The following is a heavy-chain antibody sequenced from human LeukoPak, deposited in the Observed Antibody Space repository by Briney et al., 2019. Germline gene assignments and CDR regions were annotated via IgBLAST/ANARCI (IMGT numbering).Heavy chain of an antibody. CDR3: ARGDIVVVPAANGFDP. CDR2: IYYSGST. CDR1: GGSISSGDYY. V-gene: IGHV4-30-4*08. D-gene: IGHD2-2*01. Sequence: SQTLSLTRTVSGGSISSGDYYWSWIRQPPGKGLEWIGYIYYSGSTYYNPSLQSRVTISVDTSKNQFSLKLSSVTAADTAVYYCARGDIVVVPAANGFDPWGQGTLVTVSS. J-gene: IGHJ5*02.